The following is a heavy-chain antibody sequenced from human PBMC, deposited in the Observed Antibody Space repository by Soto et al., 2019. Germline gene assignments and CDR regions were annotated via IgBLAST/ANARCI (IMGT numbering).Heavy chain of an antibody. Sequence: SETLSLTCTVSGGSISSYYWSWIRQPPGKGLEWIGYIYYSGSTNYNPSLKSRVTISVDTSKNQFSLKLSSVTAADTAVYYCAILERITMIVGGYYYGMDVWGQGTTVT. CDR3: AILERITMIVGGYYYGMDV. V-gene: IGHV4-59*01. D-gene: IGHD3-22*01. CDR1: GGSISSYY. J-gene: IGHJ6*02. CDR2: IYYSGST.